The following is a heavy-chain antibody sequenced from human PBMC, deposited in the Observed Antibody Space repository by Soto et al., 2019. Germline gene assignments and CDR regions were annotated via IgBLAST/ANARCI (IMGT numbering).Heavy chain of an antibody. CDR3: ARHGGESRYNWNDDYYYGMDV. CDR1: GYSFTSYW. V-gene: IGHV5-51*01. J-gene: IGHJ6*02. D-gene: IGHD1-1*01. Sequence: PGESLKISCKGSGYSFTSYWIGWVRQMPGKGLEWMGIIYPGDSDTRYSPSFQGQVTISADKSISTAYLQWSSLKASDTAMYYCARHGGESRYNWNDDYYYGMDVWGQGTTVTVSS. CDR2: IYPGDSDT.